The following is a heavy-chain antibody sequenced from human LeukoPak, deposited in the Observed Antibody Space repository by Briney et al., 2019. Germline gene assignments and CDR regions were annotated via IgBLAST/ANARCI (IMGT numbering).Heavy chain of an antibody. CDR1: GFTVSSNY. Sequence: GGSLRLSCAASGFTVSSNYMSWVRQAPGKGLEWVSVIYSGGSTYYADSVKGRFTISRDNSKNTLYLQMSSLRAEDTAVYYCAHSPYYYYGMDVWGQGTTVTVSS. V-gene: IGHV3-66*01. CDR3: AHSPYYYYGMDV. J-gene: IGHJ6*02. CDR2: IYSGGST.